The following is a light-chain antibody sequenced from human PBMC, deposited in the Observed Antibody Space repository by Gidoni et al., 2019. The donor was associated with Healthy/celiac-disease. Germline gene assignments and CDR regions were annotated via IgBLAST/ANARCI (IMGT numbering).Light chain of an antibody. CDR2: AAY. Sequence: AIRMTQSPSSFSASKGDRVTITGRASQGISSYLAWYQQKPGKAPKILIYAAYTLQRGVPSRFSGSGSGTDFTLTISCRQSEDLATYYCQQYYSYHPTFGQGTRLEIK. J-gene: IGKJ5*01. CDR3: QQYYSYHPT. V-gene: IGKV1-8*01. CDR1: QGISSY.